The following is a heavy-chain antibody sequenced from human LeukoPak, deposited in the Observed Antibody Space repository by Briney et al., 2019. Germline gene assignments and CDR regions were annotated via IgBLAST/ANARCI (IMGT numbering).Heavy chain of an antibody. Sequence: GGSLRLSCAASGFTFSSYGMHWVRQAPGKGREWVAVIWYDGSNKYYADSVKGRFTISRDNSKNTLYLQMNSLRAEDTAVYYCARDFRSFSGHILDYWGQGTLVTVSS. D-gene: IGHD2-21*01. J-gene: IGHJ4*02. CDR2: IWYDGSNK. CDR3: ARDFRSFSGHILDY. CDR1: GFTFSSYG. V-gene: IGHV3-33*01.